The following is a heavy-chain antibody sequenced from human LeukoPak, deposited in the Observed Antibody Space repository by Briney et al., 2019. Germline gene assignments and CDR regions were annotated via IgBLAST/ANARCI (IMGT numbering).Heavy chain of an antibody. D-gene: IGHD2-2*01. Sequence: GGSLRLSCVASGFAFSDYEMNWVRQAPGKGLEWVSYISSSGSTIYYADSVKGRFTISRDNAKNSLYLQMNSLRAEDTAVYYCARRYCSSTSCTLDYWGQGTLVTVSS. CDR1: GFAFSDYE. V-gene: IGHV3-48*03. J-gene: IGHJ4*02. CDR2: ISSSGSTI. CDR3: ARRYCSSTSCTLDY.